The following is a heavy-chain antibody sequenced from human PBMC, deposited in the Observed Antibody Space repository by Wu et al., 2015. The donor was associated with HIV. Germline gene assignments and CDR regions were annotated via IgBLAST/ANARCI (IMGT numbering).Heavy chain of an antibody. V-gene: IGHV1-18*01. Sequence: QVQLVQSGAEVKKPGASVKVSCKASGYTFTSYGISWVRQAPGQGLEWMGWISAYNGNTNYAQKLQGRVTMTTDTSTSTAYMELRSLRSDDTAVYYCATSYYGSGTYSTFYYYYAMDVWGQGTTVTVSS. D-gene: IGHD3-10*01. J-gene: IGHJ6*02. CDR2: ISAYNGNT. CDR3: ATSYYGSGTYSTFYYYYAMDV. CDR1: GYTFTSYG.